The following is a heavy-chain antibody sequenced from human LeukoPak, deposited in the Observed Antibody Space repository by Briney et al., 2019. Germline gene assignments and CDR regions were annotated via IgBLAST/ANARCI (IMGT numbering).Heavy chain of an antibody. CDR3: ARDLVTVTKGFDI. V-gene: IGHV4-59*11. CDR1: GDSFSSHY. J-gene: IGHJ3*02. CDR2: ISYIGST. Sequence: SETLSLTCTVSGDSFSSHYWTWIRQPPGKGLEWIGYISYIGSTNYNPSLKSRVTISIDTSKNQFSLKLTSVTAADTAVYYCARDLVTVTKGFDIWGQGSMVSVSS. D-gene: IGHD4-17*01.